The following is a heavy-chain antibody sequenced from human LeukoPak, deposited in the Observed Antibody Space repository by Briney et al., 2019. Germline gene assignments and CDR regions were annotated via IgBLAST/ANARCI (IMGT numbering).Heavy chain of an antibody. V-gene: IGHV3-64D*06. CDR2: ISSNGGST. D-gene: IGHD5-12*01. Sequence: PGGSLRLSCAASGFTFSSYAMHWVRQAPGKGLEYVSAISSNGGSTYYADSVKGRFTISRDNSKNTLYLQMSSLRAEDTAVYYCVKGALYSGYDYVGGGAFDIWGQGTMVTVSS. CDR3: VKGALYSGYDYVGGGAFDI. CDR1: GFTFSSYA. J-gene: IGHJ3*02.